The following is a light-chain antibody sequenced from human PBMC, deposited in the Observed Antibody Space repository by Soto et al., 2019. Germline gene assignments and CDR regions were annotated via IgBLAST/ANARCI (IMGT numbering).Light chain of an antibody. CDR1: QTVSPW. J-gene: IGKJ1*01. CDR3: QQYNRGVT. Sequence: DIHMTQSPATLSASVGDRVTITCRASQTVSPWLAWYQQKPGAAPHLLIYKVSNLESGVLSRFSGSGSGADFTLTINGLQPDDFATYYCQQYNRGVTFGPGTKVEIK. V-gene: IGKV1-5*03. CDR2: KVS.